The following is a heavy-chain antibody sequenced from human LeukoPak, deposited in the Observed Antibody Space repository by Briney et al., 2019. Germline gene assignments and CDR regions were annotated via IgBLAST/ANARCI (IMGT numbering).Heavy chain of an antibody. CDR2: IKEDGSEK. J-gene: IGHJ4*02. Sequence: GGSLRLSCAASGFTFSTYWMNWVRQAPGKGLEWVANIKEDGSEKYYVDAVKGRFTISRDNPKSSLYLQMNSLRAEDTAVYYCVAGDFDNWGQGTLVTVSS. D-gene: IGHD2-8*02. V-gene: IGHV3-7*02. CDR3: VAGDFDN. CDR1: GFTFSTYW.